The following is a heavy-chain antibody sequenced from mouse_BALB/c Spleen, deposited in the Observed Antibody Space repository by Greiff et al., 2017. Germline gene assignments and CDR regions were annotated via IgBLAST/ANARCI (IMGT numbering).Heavy chain of an antibody. Sequence: VQLKKSGPELVKPGASVKVSCKASGYSFTDYNMYWVKQSHGKSLEWIGYIDPYNGGTSYNQKFKGKATLTVDKSSSTAFMHLNSLTSEDSAVYYCATNWEGKTPYFDYWGQGTTLTVSS. V-gene: IGHV1S135*01. CDR1: GYSFTDYN. D-gene: IGHD4-1*01. CDR2: IDPYNGGT. CDR3: ATNWEGKTPYFDY. J-gene: IGHJ2*01.